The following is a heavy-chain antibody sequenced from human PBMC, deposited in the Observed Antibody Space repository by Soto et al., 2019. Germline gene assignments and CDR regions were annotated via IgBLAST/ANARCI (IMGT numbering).Heavy chain of an antibody. J-gene: IGHJ5*02. Sequence: QVQLVQSGAEVKKPGSSVKVSCKASGVTFSSYAISWVRQAPGQGLEWMGGIIPIFGTANYAQKFQGRVTITADESTSTDYMERSSLRSEDTAVYYCARGGGQWRYWSRTSWGCGFEPWGQGTLGHGSS. V-gene: IGHV1-69*01. CDR3: ARGGGQWRYWSRTSWGCGFEP. CDR2: IIPIFGTA. CDR1: GVTFSSYA. D-gene: IGHD2-2*01.